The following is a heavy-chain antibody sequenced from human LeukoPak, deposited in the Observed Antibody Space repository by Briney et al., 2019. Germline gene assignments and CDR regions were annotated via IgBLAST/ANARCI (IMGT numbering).Heavy chain of an antibody. J-gene: IGHJ4*02. CDR2: IYYSGST. V-gene: IGHV4-39*01. D-gene: IGHD1-26*01. CDR1: GGSISSSSYY. CDR3: ARHVGVGATLFDY. Sequence: TSETLSLTCTVSGGSISSSSYYWGWIRQPPGKGLEWIGSIYYSGSTYYNPSLKSRVTISVDTSKNQLSLKLSSVTAADTAVYYCARHVGVGATLFDYWGQGTLVTVSS.